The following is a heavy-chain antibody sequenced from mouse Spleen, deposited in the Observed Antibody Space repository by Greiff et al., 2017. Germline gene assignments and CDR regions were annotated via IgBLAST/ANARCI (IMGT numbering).Heavy chain of an antibody. V-gene: IGHV1-7*01. J-gene: IGHJ2*01. CDR2: INPSSGYT. CDR1: GYTFTSYW. Sequence: QVQLQQPGAELVMPGASVKLSCKASGYTFTSYWMHWVKQRPGQGLEWIGYINPSSGYTKYNQKFKDKATLTADKSSSTAYMQLSSLTYEDSAVYYCARRQLGLPYYFDYWGQGTTLTVSS. CDR3: ARRQLGLPYYFDY. D-gene: IGHD3-1*01.